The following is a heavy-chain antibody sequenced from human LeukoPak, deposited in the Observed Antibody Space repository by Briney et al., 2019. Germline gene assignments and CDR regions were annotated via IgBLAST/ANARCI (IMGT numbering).Heavy chain of an antibody. J-gene: IGHJ4*02. CDR3: ARGPPGDYFDY. D-gene: IGHD3-10*01. Sequence: GASVKVSCKASGGTFSSYAISWVRQAPGQGLEWMGRIIPILGIANYAQKFQGRVTITADKSTSTAYMELSSLRSEDTAVYYCARGPPGDYFDYWGQGTLVTVSS. V-gene: IGHV1-69*04. CDR2: IIPILGIA. CDR1: GGTFSSYA.